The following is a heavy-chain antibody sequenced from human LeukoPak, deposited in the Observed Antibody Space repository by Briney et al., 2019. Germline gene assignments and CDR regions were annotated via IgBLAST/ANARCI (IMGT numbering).Heavy chain of an antibody. J-gene: IGHJ4*02. Sequence: EASVKVSCKASGYTFTSYGISWVRQAPGQGLEWMGWISAYNGNTNYAQKLQGRVTMTTDTSTSTAYMELRSLRSDDTAVYYCARDGGRYYDSSGYPDYWGQGTLVTVSS. CDR3: ARDGGRYYDSSGYPDY. V-gene: IGHV1-18*01. D-gene: IGHD3-22*01. CDR1: GYTFTSYG. CDR2: ISAYNGNT.